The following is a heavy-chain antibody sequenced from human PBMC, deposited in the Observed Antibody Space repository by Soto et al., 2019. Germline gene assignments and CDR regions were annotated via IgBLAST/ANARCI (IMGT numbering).Heavy chain of an antibody. V-gene: IGHV4-59*01. CDR3: ARDLEAVPRAFDY. CDR1: GGSISSYF. J-gene: IGHJ4*02. Sequence: SETLSLTCTVSGGSISSYFYTWVRQPPGKGLEWIGSVYYTGTTDYNPSLKSRVTISVDTSKTQFSLNLRSVTAADTAVYYCARDLEAVPRAFDYWGRGTLVTVSS. CDR2: VYYTGTT. D-gene: IGHD6-13*01.